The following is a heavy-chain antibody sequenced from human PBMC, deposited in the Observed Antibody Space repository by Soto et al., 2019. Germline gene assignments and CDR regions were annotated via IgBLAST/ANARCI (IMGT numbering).Heavy chain of an antibody. V-gene: IGHV4-4*07. Sequence: PSETLCITCTVSVDSITTYYWSWIRQPAGKGLEWIGRIDTSGNTNYNPSLKSRVTMSVDTSKKQFSLKLTSVTAADTAVYYCARYSNFIFYYFADMRCNFDPCGQRTLVTVSA. CDR1: VDSITTYY. CDR2: IDTSGNT. J-gene: IGHJ5*02. D-gene: IGHD6-13*01. CDR3: ARYSNFIFYYFADMRCNFDP.